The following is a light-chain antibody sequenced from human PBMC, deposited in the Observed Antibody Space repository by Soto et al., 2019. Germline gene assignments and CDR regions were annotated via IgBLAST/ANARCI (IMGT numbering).Light chain of an antibody. CDR2: DAS. V-gene: IGKV1-27*01. CDR3: QEYHSPPRT. J-gene: IGKJ1*01. CDR1: QGIGNY. Sequence: DIQMTQSPSSLSASVGDRVTITCRAGQGIGNYLAWYQQTPGKPPKLLIYDASTLQSGVPSRFSGSASGTDFTLTISGLQPEDVATYYCQEYHSPPRTFGQGTKVEMK.